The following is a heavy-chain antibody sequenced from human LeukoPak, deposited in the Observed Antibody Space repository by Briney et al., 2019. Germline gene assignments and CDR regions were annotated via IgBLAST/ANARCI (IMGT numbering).Heavy chain of an antibody. D-gene: IGHD3-22*01. CDR2: MNPNSGNT. CDR1: GYTFTSYD. CDR3: ARRMNYDSRVFQH. Sequence: ASVTLSCTASGYTFTSYDINWVRHGPGPGLEWMGWMNPNSGNTGYAQKFQGRVTMTRNTYISTAYMELSSLTSEDTAVYYCARRMNYDSRVFQHWGQGTLVTVSS. V-gene: IGHV1-8*01. J-gene: IGHJ1*01.